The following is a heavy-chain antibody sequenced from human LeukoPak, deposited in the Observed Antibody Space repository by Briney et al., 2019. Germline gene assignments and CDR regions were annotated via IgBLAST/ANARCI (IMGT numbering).Heavy chain of an antibody. CDR1: GFTFSNAW. D-gene: IGHD3-10*01. CDR3: TTASGSGPYYYYYYGMDV. Sequence: GGSLRLSCAASGFTFSNAWMSWVRQAPGKGLEWVGRIKSKTGGGTTDYAAPVKGRFTISRDDSKNTLYLQMNSLKTEDTAVYYCTTASGSGPYYYYYYGMDVWGQGTTVTVSS. J-gene: IGHJ6*02. V-gene: IGHV3-15*01. CDR2: IKSKTGGGTT.